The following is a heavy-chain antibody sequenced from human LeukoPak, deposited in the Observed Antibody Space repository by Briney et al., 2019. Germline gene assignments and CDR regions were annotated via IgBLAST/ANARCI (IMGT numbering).Heavy chain of an antibody. CDR1: GDSISNYY. D-gene: IGHD3-10*01. J-gene: IGHJ4*02. CDR3: ARDRFGSGSYPDYFDY. Sequence: SETLSLTCTVSGDSISNYYWSWIRQSPGKGLEWIGYIYYSGSTNYNPSLKSRVTISVDTSKNQFSLKLSSVTAADTAVYYCARDRFGSGSYPDYFDYWGQGTLVIVSS. V-gene: IGHV4-59*12. CDR2: IYYSGST.